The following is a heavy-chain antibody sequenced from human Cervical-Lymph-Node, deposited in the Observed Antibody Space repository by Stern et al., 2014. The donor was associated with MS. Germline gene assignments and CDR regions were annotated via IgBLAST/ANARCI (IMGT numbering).Heavy chain of an antibody. CDR1: GGTFSNYA. CDR2: IIPIFGRP. Sequence: QVQLVQSGAEVKKPGSSVKVSCKAYGGTFSNYAISWVRQAPGHGLEWIGGIIPIFGRPNYAQKFQGRVTITADESTSTAYMELSSLRSEDTAVYYCARGWSYEVLTGYSYWGQGTLVTVSS. D-gene: IGHD3-9*01. CDR3: ARGWSYEVLTGYSY. V-gene: IGHV1-69*01. J-gene: IGHJ4*02.